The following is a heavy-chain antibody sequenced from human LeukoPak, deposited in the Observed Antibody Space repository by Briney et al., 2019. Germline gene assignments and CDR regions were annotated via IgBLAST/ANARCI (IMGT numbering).Heavy chain of an antibody. D-gene: IGHD3-9*01. CDR1: GYTFTSYY. V-gene: IGHV1-18*01. J-gene: IGHJ6*03. CDR2: ISAYNGKT. CDR3: AREGPHRLVIKDYSYYMDV. Sequence: GASVKVSCKASGYTFTSYYISWVRQAPGQGLEWMGWISAYNGKTNYAQKLQGRVTMTTDTSTDTAYMELRSLRSDDTAVYYCAREGPHRLVIKDYSYYMDVWGKGTTVTVSS.